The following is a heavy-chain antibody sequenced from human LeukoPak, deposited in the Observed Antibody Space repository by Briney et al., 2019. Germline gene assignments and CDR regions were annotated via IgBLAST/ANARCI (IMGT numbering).Heavy chain of an antibody. CDR2: IYHSGST. V-gene: IGHV4-30-2*06. Sequence: PSETLSLTCNVSGASISSGTYYWSWIRQSPGKGLEWIGYIYHSGSTYYNPSLKSRVTISVDRSKNQFSLKLSSVTAADTAVYYCARGGGRKGAFDIWGQGTMVTVSS. CDR3: ARGGGRKGAFDI. CDR1: GASISSGTYY. J-gene: IGHJ3*02.